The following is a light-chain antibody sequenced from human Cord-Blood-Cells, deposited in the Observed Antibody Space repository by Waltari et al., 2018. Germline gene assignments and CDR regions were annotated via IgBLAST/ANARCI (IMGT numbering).Light chain of an antibody. CDR1: KLGNKY. Sequence: SYELAQPPSVSVSPGSTASITCSGTKLGNKYACWYQQKPGQSTVLVIDQDSKRPSGIPERFSGSNTGNTATLTISGTQAMDEADYYCQAWDSSTYVFGTGTKVTVL. V-gene: IGLV3-1*01. CDR3: QAWDSSTYV. CDR2: QDS. J-gene: IGLJ1*01.